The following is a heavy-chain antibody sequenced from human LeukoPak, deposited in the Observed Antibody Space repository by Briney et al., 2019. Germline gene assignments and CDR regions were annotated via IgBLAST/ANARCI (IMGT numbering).Heavy chain of an antibody. CDR3: ARAPSGSCLDY. CDR2: IRSSGSSI. CDR1: GFTLSDYY. D-gene: IGHD1-26*01. Sequence: GGSLRLSCAASGFTLSDYYMSWIRQAPGKGLEWISYIRSSGSSIFYADSVKGRFTISRDSAKNSLYLQMNSLRADDTAVYCCARAPSGSCLDYWGQGTLVTVSS. J-gene: IGHJ4*02. V-gene: IGHV3-11*01.